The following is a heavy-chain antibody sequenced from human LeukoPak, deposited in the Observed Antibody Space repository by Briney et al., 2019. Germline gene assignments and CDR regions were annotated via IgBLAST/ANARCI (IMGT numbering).Heavy chain of an antibody. CDR3: AKVLDSSGYYASWDY. D-gene: IGHD3-22*01. Sequence: GGSLRLSCAASGFTFSSYGMSWVRQAPGKGLEWVSGISGSGGSTYYADSVKGRFTISRDNSKNTLYLRMNSLRAEDTAVYYCAKVLDSSGYYASWDYWGQGTLVTVSS. CDR2: ISGSGGST. V-gene: IGHV3-23*01. CDR1: GFTFSSYG. J-gene: IGHJ4*02.